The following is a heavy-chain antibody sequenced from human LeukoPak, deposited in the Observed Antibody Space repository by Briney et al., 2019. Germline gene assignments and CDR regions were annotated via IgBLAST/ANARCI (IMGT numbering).Heavy chain of an antibody. Sequence: SETLSLTCTVSGGSISSSSYYWGWVRQPPGKGLEWIGSISNSGSTYYNPSLKGRVTISVDTSKTQLSLNLSSVTAADTAVYYCARDHGSSNWYYYWGQGTLVTVAS. D-gene: IGHD6-13*01. CDR1: GGSISSSSYY. CDR3: ARDHGSSNWYYY. J-gene: IGHJ4*02. V-gene: IGHV4-39*07. CDR2: ISNSGST.